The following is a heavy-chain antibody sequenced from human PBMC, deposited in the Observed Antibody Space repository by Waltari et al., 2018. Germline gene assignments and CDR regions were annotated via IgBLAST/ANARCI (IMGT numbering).Heavy chain of an antibody. CDR1: GYTLTDLS. J-gene: IGHJ5*02. D-gene: IGHD3-10*01. CDR3: ATGSPRYGPGSFSGFDP. V-gene: IGHV1-24*01. Sequence: QVQLVQSGAEVKKPGASVTVSCKVSGYTLTDLSMHWVRQAPGKGLEWIGGFDPEDGETIYVQKFQGRGTMTEDTSTYTAYMELRSLRSEDTAVYYCATGSPRYGPGSFSGFDPWGQGTLFTVSS. CDR2: FDPEDGET.